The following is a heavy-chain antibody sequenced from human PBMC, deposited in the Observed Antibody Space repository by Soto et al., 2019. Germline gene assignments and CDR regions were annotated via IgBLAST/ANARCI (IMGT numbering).Heavy chain of an antibody. J-gene: IGHJ6*02. CDR3: ARDYDFWSGYSRYYYYYGMDV. CDR1: GGTFSSYA. D-gene: IGHD3-3*01. CDR2: IIPIFGTA. V-gene: IGHV1-69*13. Sequence: ASVMVSCKASGGTFSSYAISWVRQAPGQGLEWMGGIIPIFGTANYAQKFQGRVTITADESTSTAYMELSSLRSEDTAVYYCARDYDFWSGYSRYYYYYGMDVWGQGTTVTVSS.